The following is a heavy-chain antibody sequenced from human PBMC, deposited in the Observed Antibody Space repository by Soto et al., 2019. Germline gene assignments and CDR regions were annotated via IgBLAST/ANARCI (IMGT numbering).Heavy chain of an antibody. V-gene: IGHV4-34*01. CDR3: AVEEGDCSSTICIDYYYYGMDV. Sequence: QVQLQQWGAGLLKPSETMSLTCAVYGVSFSGYYWSWIRQPPGKGLEWSGEINHSGSTNYNPSLKSRVTISVDTSKTQFSLNLSSVTDADTAVDYCAVEEGDCSSTICIDYYYYGMDVWGQGTTVTVSS. D-gene: IGHD2-2*01. CDR2: INHSGST. J-gene: IGHJ6*02. CDR1: GVSFSGYY.